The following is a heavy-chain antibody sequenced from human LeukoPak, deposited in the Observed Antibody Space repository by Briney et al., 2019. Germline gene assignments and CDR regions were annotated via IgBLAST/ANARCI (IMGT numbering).Heavy chain of an antibody. Sequence: PSETLSLTCTASGGSISSYYWSWIRQPPGKGLEWIGYIYYSGSTNYNPSLKSRVTISVDTSKNQFSLKLSSVTAADTAVYYCARERYYDSSGYYTSYFDYWGQGTLVTVSS. D-gene: IGHD3-22*01. CDR1: GGSISSYY. CDR3: ARERYYDSSGYYTSYFDY. V-gene: IGHV4-59*01. CDR2: IYYSGST. J-gene: IGHJ4*02.